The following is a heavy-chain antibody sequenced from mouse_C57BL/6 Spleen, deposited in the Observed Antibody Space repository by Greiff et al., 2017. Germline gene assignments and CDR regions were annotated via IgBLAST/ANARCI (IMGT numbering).Heavy chain of an antibody. D-gene: IGHD2-4*01. V-gene: IGHV1-7*01. Sequence: QVQLQQSGAELAKPGASVKLSCKASGYTFTSYWMHWVKQRPGQGLEWIGYINPSSGYTKYNQKFKDKATLTADKSSSTAYMQLSSLTYEDSAVYYCARGKYDYLYYFDYWGQGTTLTVSS. CDR2: INPSSGYT. CDR3: ARGKYDYLYYFDY. J-gene: IGHJ2*01. CDR1: GYTFTSYW.